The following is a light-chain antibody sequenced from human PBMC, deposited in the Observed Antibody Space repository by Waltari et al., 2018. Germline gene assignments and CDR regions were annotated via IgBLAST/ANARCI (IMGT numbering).Light chain of an antibody. V-gene: IGKV3-20*01. Sequence: TLSCRASQTVRTTYLAWYQQKPGQASTLLIYGASSRATGIPDRFSGSGSGTDFSLTISSLEPEDFAVYYCQQYDISPLTFGGGTKVEIK. CDR1: QTVRTTY. J-gene: IGKJ4*01. CDR2: GAS. CDR3: QQYDISPLT.